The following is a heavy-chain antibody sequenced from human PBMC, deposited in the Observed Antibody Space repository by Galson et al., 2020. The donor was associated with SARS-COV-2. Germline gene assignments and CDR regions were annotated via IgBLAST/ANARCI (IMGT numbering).Heavy chain of an antibody. D-gene: IGHD6-19*01. Sequence: GGSLTLSCAASGFTFSSYAMSRVRQAPGKGPEWVSAISGSGGSTYYADSVKGRFTVSRDNSKNTLYLQMNSLRAEDTAVYYCAKGQGWSDYDYYGMDVWGQGTTVTVSS. CDR1: GFTFSSYA. CDR2: ISGSGGST. V-gene: IGHV3-23*01. J-gene: IGHJ6*02. CDR3: AKGQGWSDYDYYGMDV.